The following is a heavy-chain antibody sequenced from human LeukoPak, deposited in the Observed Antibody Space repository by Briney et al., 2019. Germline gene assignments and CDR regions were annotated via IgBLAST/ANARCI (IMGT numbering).Heavy chain of an antibody. Sequence: SVKVSCKPSGGTFSSSAITWGRQAPGQGLEWMGRIIPVLNITTYAQKFQGRVTITADTSTSTVYMELSSLRAEETAVYYCAKDQGLTAPPPYGLDVWGQGTTVSVTS. CDR3: AKDQGLTAPPPYGLDV. J-gene: IGHJ6*02. D-gene: IGHD5-18*01. V-gene: IGHV1-69*04. CDR1: GGTFSSSA. CDR2: IIPVLNIT.